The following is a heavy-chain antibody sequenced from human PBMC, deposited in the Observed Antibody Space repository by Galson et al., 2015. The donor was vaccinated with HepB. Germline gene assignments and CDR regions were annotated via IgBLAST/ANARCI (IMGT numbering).Heavy chain of an antibody. D-gene: IGHD2-21*02. V-gene: IGHV1-46*03. J-gene: IGHJ4*02. CDR2: INPSGGST. Sequence: SVKVSCKASGYTFTSYYMHWVRQAPGQGLEWMGIINPSGGSTSYAQKFQGRVTMTRDTSTSTVYMELSSLRSEDTAVYYCARGGGLTGDSYPWDYWGQGTLVTVSS. CDR3: ARGGGLTGDSYPWDY. CDR1: GYTFTSYY.